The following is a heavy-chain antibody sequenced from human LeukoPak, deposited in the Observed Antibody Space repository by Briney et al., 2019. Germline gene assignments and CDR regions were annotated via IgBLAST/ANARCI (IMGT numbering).Heavy chain of an antibody. J-gene: IGHJ3*02. D-gene: IGHD3-10*01. Sequence: PSETLSLTCTVSGGSISSYYWSWIRQPPGKGLEWIGYIYYSGSTNYNPSLKSRVTISVDTSKSQFSLKLDSVTAADTAVYFCARDPIRGKDAFDIWGQGTQVTVSS. CDR3: ARDPIRGKDAFDI. CDR1: GGSISSYY. CDR2: IYYSGST. V-gene: IGHV4-59*12.